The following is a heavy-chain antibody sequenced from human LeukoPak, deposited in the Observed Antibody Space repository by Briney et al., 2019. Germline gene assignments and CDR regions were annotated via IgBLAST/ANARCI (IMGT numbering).Heavy chain of an antibody. Sequence: PGGSLRLSCAASGFSFSDYWMNWVRQAPGEGLEWVANIKQDGSAKYYVDSVKGRFTISRDNAKNSLYLQMNSLRAEDTAVYYCAGELGTGGTIVVVPAAMDYWGQGTLVTVSS. D-gene: IGHD2-2*01. CDR3: AGELGTGGTIVVVPAAMDY. J-gene: IGHJ4*02. CDR2: IKQDGSAK. CDR1: GFSFSDYW. V-gene: IGHV3-7*01.